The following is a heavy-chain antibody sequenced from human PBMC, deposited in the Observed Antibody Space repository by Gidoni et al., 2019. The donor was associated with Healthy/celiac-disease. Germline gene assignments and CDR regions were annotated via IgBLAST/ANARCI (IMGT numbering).Heavy chain of an antibody. CDR2: IYTSGST. CDR1: GGSISSGSYY. V-gene: IGHV4-61*02. D-gene: IGHD3-10*01. CDR3: AREDYYGSGSSDY. J-gene: IGHJ4*02. Sequence: QVQLQESGPGLVKPSQTLSLTCTVSGGSISSGSYYWSWIRQPAGKGLEWIGRIYTSGSTNYNPSLKSRVTISVDTSKNQFSLKLSSVTAADTAVYYCAREDYYGSGSSDYWGQGTLVTVSS.